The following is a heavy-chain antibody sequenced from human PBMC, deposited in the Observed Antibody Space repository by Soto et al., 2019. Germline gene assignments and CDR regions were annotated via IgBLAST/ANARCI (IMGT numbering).Heavy chain of an antibody. V-gene: IGHV3-30*18. Sequence: QVQLVESGGGVVQPGRSLRLSCAASGFTFSSYGMHWVRQAPGKGLEWVAVISYDGSNKYYADSVKGRFTISRDNSKNTLYLQMNSLRAEDTAVYYCAKGGENGGNPPHDYWGQGTLVTVSS. D-gene: IGHD2-15*01. J-gene: IGHJ4*02. CDR2: ISYDGSNK. CDR1: GFTFSSYG. CDR3: AKGGENGGNPPHDY.